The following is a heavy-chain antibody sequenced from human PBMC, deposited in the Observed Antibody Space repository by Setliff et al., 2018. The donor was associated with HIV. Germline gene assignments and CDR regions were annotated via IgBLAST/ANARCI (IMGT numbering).Heavy chain of an antibody. CDR3: ANSVTDASYWYFIH. CDR2: INPSGGST. Sequence: ASVKVSCKASGYTFTSYYIHWVRQAPGQGLEWMGRINPSGGSTSYAQKFQGRVTMTRDTSASTAYMELSSLRSEDTAVYYCANSVTDASYWYFIHWGRGSPVTVS. D-gene: IGHD4-17*01. CDR1: GYTFTSYY. J-gene: IGHJ2*01. V-gene: IGHV1-46*01.